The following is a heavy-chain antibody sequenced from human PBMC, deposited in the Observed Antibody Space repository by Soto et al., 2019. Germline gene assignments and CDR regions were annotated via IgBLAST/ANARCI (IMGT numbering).Heavy chain of an antibody. CDR2: IYSGGST. Sequence: GGSLRLSCAASGFTVSSNYMSWVRQAPGKGLEWVSVIYSGGSTYYADSVKGRFTISRDNSKNTLYLQVNSLRAEDTAVYYCASRNPIVVVPAANPSGAFDIWGQGTMVTVSS. D-gene: IGHD2-2*01. J-gene: IGHJ3*02. CDR1: GFTVSSNY. CDR3: ASRNPIVVVPAANPSGAFDI. V-gene: IGHV3-53*01.